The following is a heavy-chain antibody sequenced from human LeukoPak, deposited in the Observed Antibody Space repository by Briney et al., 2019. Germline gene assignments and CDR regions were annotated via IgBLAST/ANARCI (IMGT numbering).Heavy chain of an antibody. CDR3: ARGSEMGATEEDPYFDY. CDR2: ISAYNGNT. Sequence: ASVKVSCKASGYTFTSYGISWVRQAPGQGLEWMGWISAYNGNTNYAQKLQGRVTMTTDTSTSTAYMELRSLRSDDTAVYYCARGSEMGATEEDPYFDYWGQGTLVTVSS. V-gene: IGHV1-18*01. CDR1: GYTFTSYG. D-gene: IGHD1-26*01. J-gene: IGHJ4*02.